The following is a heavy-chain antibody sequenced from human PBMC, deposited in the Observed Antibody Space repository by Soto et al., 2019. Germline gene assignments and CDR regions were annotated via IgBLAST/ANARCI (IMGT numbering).Heavy chain of an antibody. V-gene: IGHV1-18*01. Sequence: GEAVKVSCKAFGYTLTSYGIRWVRQAPGKGLEWMGWIDPDDGETNYAQKLQGRVTMTEDTSTDTAYMELSSLRSEDTAVYYCAIPLMWRAFDIWGQGTMVTVSS. CDR2: IDPDDGET. J-gene: IGHJ3*02. CDR3: AIPLMWRAFDI. CDR1: GYTLTSYG. D-gene: IGHD2-21*01.